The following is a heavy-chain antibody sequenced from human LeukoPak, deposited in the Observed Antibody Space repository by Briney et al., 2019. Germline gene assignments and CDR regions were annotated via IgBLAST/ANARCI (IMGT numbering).Heavy chain of an antibody. CDR1: GYRFTSYW. J-gene: IGHJ3*02. CDR2: IYPGDSDT. Sequence: GEPLEISWQGAGYRFTSYWIGWGRQVPGKGLEGMGIIYPGDSDTRYSPSFQGHVTISADKSISTAYLQWSSLKASDTAMYYCARSTYGDYYDAFDIWGQGTMVTVSS. CDR3: ARSTYGDYYDAFDI. D-gene: IGHD4-17*01. V-gene: IGHV5-51*01.